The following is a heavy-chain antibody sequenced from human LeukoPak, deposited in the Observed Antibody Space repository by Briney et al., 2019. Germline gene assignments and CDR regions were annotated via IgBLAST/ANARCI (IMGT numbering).Heavy chain of an antibody. CDR3: AREKYYYDSSGSDYYYYGMDV. J-gene: IGHJ6*02. CDR1: GFTFSSYA. Sequence: GGSLRLSCAASGFTFSSYAMSWVRQAPGKGLEWVSAISGSGGSTYYADSVKGRFTISRDNSKNTLYLQMNSLRAEDTAVYYCAREKYYYDSSGSDYYYYGMDVWGQGTTVTVSS. V-gene: IGHV3-23*01. D-gene: IGHD3-22*01. CDR2: ISGSGGST.